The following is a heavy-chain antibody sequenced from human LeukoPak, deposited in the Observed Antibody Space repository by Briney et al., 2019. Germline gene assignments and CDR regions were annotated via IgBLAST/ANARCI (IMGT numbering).Heavy chain of an antibody. D-gene: IGHD6-13*01. CDR2: IYKSGST. V-gene: IGHV4-61*02. J-gene: IGHJ4*02. Sequence: SSETLSLTCKVSGDSISSGTYYWSWLRQPAGKDLEWVGRIYKSGSTNYNPSLKSRVSISVDTSKNQFSLKVNFVTAADTAVYYCARMNLAASGTPFDYWGPGILVTVSS. CDR1: GDSISSGTYY. CDR3: ARMNLAASGTPFDY.